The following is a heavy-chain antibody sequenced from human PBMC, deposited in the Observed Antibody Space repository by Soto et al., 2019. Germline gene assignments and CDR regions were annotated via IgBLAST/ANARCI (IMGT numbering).Heavy chain of an antibody. CDR1: GGSISSSSYY. CDR3: ARLRHYGDRSADSEA. J-gene: IGHJ4*02. CDR2: IYYSGST. D-gene: IGHD4-17*01. Sequence: QLQLQESGPGLVKPSETLSLTCTVSGGSISSSSYYWGWIRQPPGKGLEWIGSIYYSGSTYYNPSLKSRVTISVDTSKNQFSLKLSSVTAADTAVYYGARLRHYGDRSADSEAWGQGTLVTVSS. V-gene: IGHV4-39*01.